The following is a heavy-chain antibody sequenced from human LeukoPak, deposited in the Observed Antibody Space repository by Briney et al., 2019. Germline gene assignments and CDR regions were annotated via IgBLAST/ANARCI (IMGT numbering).Heavy chain of an antibody. CDR1: GFTFSSYG. CDR3: AKSGPTECMDV. J-gene: IGHJ6*02. CDR2: ISYDGSNK. D-gene: IGHD1-26*01. V-gene: IGHV3-30*18. Sequence: GGSLRLSCAASGFTFSSYGMHWVRQAPGKGLEWVAVISYDGSNKYYADSVKSRFTISRDNSKNTLYLQMNSLRAEDTAVYYCAKSGPTECMDVWGQGTTVTVSS.